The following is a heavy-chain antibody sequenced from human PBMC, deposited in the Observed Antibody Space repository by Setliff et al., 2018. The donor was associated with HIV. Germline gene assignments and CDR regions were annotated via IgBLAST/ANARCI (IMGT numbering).Heavy chain of an antibody. Sequence: GGSLRLSCAASGFTFNSYAMSWVRQAPGKGLEWVSGISGGGSITDYADSVKGRFSISRDNSKNTLYLQMNSLRAEDSAVYYCAKNRNLVVVISTFDCWGQGTLVTVSS. CDR2: ISGGGSIT. CDR1: GFTFNSYA. CDR3: AKNRNLVVVISTFDC. J-gene: IGHJ4*02. D-gene: IGHD3-22*01. V-gene: IGHV3-23*01.